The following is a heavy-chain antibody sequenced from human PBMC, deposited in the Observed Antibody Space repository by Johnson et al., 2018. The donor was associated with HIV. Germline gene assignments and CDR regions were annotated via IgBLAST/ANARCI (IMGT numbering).Heavy chain of an antibody. CDR3: ARDMIGGMATMGRDAFDI. J-gene: IGHJ3*02. CDR1: GFAVSMNY. V-gene: IGHV3-20*04. D-gene: IGHD5-24*01. Sequence: VQLVESGGDLVRPGGSLRLSCTASGFAVSMNYMAWVRQAPGKGLEWVSGINWNGGSTGYGDSVKGRFTVSRDNAKNSLYLQMNSLRAEDTAFYYCARDMIGGMATMGRDAFDIWGQGTMVTVSS. CDR2: INWNGGST.